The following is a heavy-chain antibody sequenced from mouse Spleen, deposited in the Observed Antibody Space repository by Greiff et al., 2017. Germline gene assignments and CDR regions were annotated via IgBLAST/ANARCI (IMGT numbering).Heavy chain of an antibody. CDR3: ARGGGLTVPWFAY. V-gene: IGHV2-9*02. Sequence: VKLQESGPGLVAPSQSLSITCTVSGFSLTSYGVHWVRQPPGKGLEWLGVIWAGGSTNYNSALMSRLSISKDNSKSQVFLKMNSLQTDDTAMYYCARGGGLTVPWFAYWGQGTLVTVSA. J-gene: IGHJ3*01. CDR2: IWAGGST. D-gene: IGHD4-1*01. CDR1: GFSLTSYG.